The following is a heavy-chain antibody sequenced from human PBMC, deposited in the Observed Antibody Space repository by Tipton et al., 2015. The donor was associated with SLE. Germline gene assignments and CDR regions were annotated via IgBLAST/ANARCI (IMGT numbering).Heavy chain of an antibody. J-gene: IGHJ6*03. V-gene: IGHV4-34*01. CDR1: GGSFSGYY. CDR2: INHSGST. Sequence: TLSLTCAVYGGSFSGYYWGWIRQPPGKGLEWIGEINHSGSTNYNPSLKSRVTISVDTSKNQFSLKLSSVTAADTAVYYCARGTLNYYYMDVWGKGTTVTVS. CDR3: ARGTLNYYYMDV.